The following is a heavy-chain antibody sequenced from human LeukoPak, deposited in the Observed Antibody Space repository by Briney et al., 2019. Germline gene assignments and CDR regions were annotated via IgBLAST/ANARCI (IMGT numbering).Heavy chain of an antibody. D-gene: IGHD1-26*01. J-gene: IGHJ4*02. Sequence: ASVKVSCKASGYTFTSYGISWVRQAPGQGLEWMGWISAYNGNTDYAQKLQGRVTMTTDTSTSTAYMELRSLRSDDTAVYYCTIVGATTYFDYWGQGTLVTVSS. V-gene: IGHV1-18*01. CDR2: ISAYNGNT. CDR1: GYTFTSYG. CDR3: TIVGATTYFDY.